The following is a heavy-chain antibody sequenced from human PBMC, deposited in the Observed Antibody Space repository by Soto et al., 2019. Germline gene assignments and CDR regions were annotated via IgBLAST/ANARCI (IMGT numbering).Heavy chain of an antibody. Sequence: ASETLSLTCAVYGGSLSTYYWNWVRQSSGKGLEWIGQINHSRTTNYNPSLKSRVTMSVDTSTNQFSLFLSSVTAADTAIYYCVRASERFRENYFKAYFDYWGQGARVTVSS. CDR2: INHSRTT. CDR1: GGSLSTYY. J-gene: IGHJ4*02. D-gene: IGHD1-7*01. V-gene: IGHV4-34*01. CDR3: VRASERFRENYFKAYFDY.